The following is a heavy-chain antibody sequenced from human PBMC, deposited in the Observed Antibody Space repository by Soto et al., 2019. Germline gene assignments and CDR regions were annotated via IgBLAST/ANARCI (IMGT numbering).Heavy chain of an antibody. CDR3: AKEASYSSSSSLGMDV. Sequence: LSLTCAASGFTFSSYAMSWVRQAPGKGLEWVSAISGSGGSTYYADSVKGRFTISRDNSKNTLYLQMNSLRAEDTAVYYCAKEASYSSSSSLGMDVWGQGTTVTVSS. D-gene: IGHD6-6*01. CDR1: GFTFSSYA. CDR2: ISGSGGST. V-gene: IGHV3-23*01. J-gene: IGHJ6*02.